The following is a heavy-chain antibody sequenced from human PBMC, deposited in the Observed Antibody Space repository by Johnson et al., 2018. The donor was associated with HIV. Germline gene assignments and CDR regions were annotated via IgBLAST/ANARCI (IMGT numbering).Heavy chain of an antibody. D-gene: IGHD1-20*01. V-gene: IGHV3-23*04. CDR3: AKDSMGYNWNQFEAFDI. Sequence: VQLVESGGGVVQPGRSLRLSCAASAFTFSRYAMSWVRQAPGKGLEWVPSISGSGGTTDYADAVKGRFTISRDNAKNTLYLQLDSLRAEDMAVYYCAKDSMGYNWNQFEAFDIWGQGTMVIVSS. CDR1: AFTFSRYA. CDR2: ISGSGGTT. J-gene: IGHJ3*02.